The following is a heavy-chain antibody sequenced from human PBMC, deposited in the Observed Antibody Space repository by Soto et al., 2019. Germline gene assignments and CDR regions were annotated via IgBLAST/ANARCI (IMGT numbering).Heavy chain of an antibody. CDR1: GYTFTGYY. D-gene: IGHD2-2*01. CDR2: INPNSGGT. Sequence: ASVKVSCKASGYTFTGYYMHWVRQAPGQGLEWMGWINPNSGGTNYAQKFQGRVTMTRDTSISTAYMELSRLRSDDTAVYYCAREGNVESQLLQDVYYYYGMDVWGQGTTVTVSS. CDR3: AREGNVESQLLQDVYYYYGMDV. J-gene: IGHJ6*02. V-gene: IGHV1-2*02.